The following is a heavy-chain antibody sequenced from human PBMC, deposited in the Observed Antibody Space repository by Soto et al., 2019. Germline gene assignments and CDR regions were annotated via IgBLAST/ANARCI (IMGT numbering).Heavy chain of an antibody. V-gene: IGHV3-23*01. CDR1: GFIFRSYG. D-gene: IGHD7-27*01. J-gene: IGHJ2*01. CDR3: AKATWGYWYFDL. CDR2: ISGSGDSP. Sequence: LRLSCAASGFIFRSYGMSWVRRAPGKGLEWVSAISGSGDSPYYADSVKGRFTVSRDNSKNTLYLQMTSLRAEDTAVYYCAKATWGYWYFDLWGRGTLVTVSS.